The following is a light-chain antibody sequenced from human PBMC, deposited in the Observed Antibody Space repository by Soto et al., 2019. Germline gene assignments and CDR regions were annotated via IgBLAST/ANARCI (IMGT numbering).Light chain of an antibody. V-gene: IGKV3-20*01. J-gene: IGKJ4*01. CDR2: GAS. Sequence: EIVLTQSPGTLSLSPGERATLSCRASQSVSSSYLAWYQQKPDQAPRLLIYGASSRATGIPDRFSGSGSGTDSTLTISRLAPEDFAVYYCQQYGSSPLTFGGGTKVEIK. CDR1: QSVSSSY. CDR3: QQYGSSPLT.